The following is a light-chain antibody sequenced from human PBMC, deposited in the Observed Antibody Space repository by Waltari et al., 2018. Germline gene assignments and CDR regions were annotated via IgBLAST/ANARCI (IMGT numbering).Light chain of an antibody. Sequence: TVVTQEPSLSLSPGGTVTLTCGLNSGSVSTSNYPIWYQQTPGQAPRMLIYNTNIRLSGVPDRFSGFIFWNKAALTITGALADDESDYYCTLYMGSVIVLFGVGPRLTV. CDR2: NTN. V-gene: IGLV8-61*01. CDR1: SGSVSTSNY. J-gene: IGLJ2*01. CDR3: TLYMGSVIVL.